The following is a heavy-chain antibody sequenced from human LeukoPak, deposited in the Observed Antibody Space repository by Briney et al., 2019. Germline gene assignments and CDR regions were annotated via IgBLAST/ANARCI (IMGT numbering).Heavy chain of an antibody. CDR2: IWYDGSNE. J-gene: IGHJ4*02. CDR3: ARDSVRDGYNSDYFDF. D-gene: IGHD5-24*01. Sequence: GGSLRLSCAASGFTFNTYGMHWVRQAPGKGLEWVAVIWYDGSNELYSDSVKGRFTISRHNSKNTLYLQMNSLRAEDTAVYYCARDSVRDGYNSDYFDFWGQGTLVTVSS. CDR1: GFTFNTYG. V-gene: IGHV3-33*01.